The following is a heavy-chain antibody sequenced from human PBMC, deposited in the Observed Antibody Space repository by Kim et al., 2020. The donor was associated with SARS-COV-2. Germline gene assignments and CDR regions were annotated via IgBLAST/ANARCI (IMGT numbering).Heavy chain of an antibody. CDR3: AREVEKFYDSIGYGIFDY. D-gene: IGHD3-22*01. J-gene: IGHJ4*02. Sequence: SETLSLTCTVSGVSVSTVNHHWSWIRQPPGKELEWIGNIYNSGSTNYNPSLESRLTISLDTSKSQFSLKLKSVTAADAAFYFCAREVEKFYDSIGYGIFDYWGQGILVTVSS. CDR1: GVSVSTVNHH. V-gene: IGHV4-61*01. CDR2: IYNSGST.